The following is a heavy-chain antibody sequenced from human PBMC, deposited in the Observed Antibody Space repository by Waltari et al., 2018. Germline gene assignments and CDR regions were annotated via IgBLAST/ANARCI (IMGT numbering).Heavy chain of an antibody. CDR2: IYHSGST. D-gene: IGHD1-1*01. CDR1: GYSISSGYY. J-gene: IGHJ4*02. CDR3: ASLGWNEDY. V-gene: IGHV4-38-2*01. Sequence: QVQLQESGPGLVKPSETLSLTCAVSGYSISSGYYWGWIRQPPGKGLEWIGSIYHSGSTYSHPSLKSRVTISLDTSKHQFSLTLSSVTAADTAVYYCASLGWNEDYWGQVTLVTVSS.